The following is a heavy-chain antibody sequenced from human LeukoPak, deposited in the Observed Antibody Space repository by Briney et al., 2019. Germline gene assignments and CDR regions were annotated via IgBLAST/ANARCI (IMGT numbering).Heavy chain of an antibody. D-gene: IGHD5-12*01. CDR3: AKDVLETGVGGYDFLHPNWFDP. CDR2: ISGSGGST. CDR1: GFTFSSYA. V-gene: IGHV3-23*01. Sequence: GGSLRLSCAASGFTFSSYAMSWVRQAPGKGLEWVSAISGSGGSTYYADSVKGRFTISRDNSKNTLYLQMNSLRAEDTAVYYCAKDVLETGVGGYDFLHPNWFDPWGQGTLVTVSS. J-gene: IGHJ5*02.